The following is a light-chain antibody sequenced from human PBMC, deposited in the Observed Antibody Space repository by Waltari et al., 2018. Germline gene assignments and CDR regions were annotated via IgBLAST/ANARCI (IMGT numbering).Light chain of an antibody. V-gene: IGLV1-40*01. J-gene: IGLJ3*02. CDR2: SNT. CDR1: SSNFGAGYD. Sequence: QSVLTQPPSMSGAPGQKVTIPCTGGSSNFGAGYDVHWYQQFPGAAPKLLIFSNTKPASGVPGRFSGSKSGTSGSLAIAGLQSEDEAVYYCQSFDSNLSASVFGGGTKLTVL. CDR3: QSFDSNLSASV.